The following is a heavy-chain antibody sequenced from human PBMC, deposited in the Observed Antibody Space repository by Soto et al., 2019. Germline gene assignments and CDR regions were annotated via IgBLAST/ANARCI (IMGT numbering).Heavy chain of an antibody. CDR1: GFTFSSYS. D-gene: IGHD6-13*01. CDR2: ISSSSSYI. CDR3: GRDGVLIAAAANFDS. J-gene: IGHJ4*02. V-gene: IGHV3-21*01. Sequence: GGSLRLSCAASGFTFSSYSMNWVRQAPGKGLEWVSSISSSSSYIYYADSVKGRFTISRDNAKNSLYLQMNSLRAEDTAVYYCGRDGVLIAAAANFDSWGQGTLVSGSS.